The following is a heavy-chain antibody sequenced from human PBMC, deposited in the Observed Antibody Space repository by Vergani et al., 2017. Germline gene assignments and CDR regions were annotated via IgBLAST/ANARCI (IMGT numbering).Heavy chain of an antibody. CDR2: IYYSGST. CDR3: ARDRKRGDTAMLAFDI. D-gene: IGHD5-18*01. J-gene: IGHJ3*02. V-gene: IGHV4-31*03. CDR1: GGSISSGGYY. Sequence: QVQLQESGPGLVKPSQTLSLTCTVSGGSISSGGYYWSWIRQHPGKGLEWIGYIYYSGSTYYNPSLKSRVTISVDTSKNQFSLKLSSVTAADTAVYYCARDRKRGDTAMLAFDIWGQGTMVTVSS.